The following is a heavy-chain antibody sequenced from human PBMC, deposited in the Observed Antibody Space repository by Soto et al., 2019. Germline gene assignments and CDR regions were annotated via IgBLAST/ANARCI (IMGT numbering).Heavy chain of an antibody. J-gene: IGHJ4*02. CDR3: ARDQGWYAN. CDR2: IYSGGST. V-gene: IGHV3-53*01. Sequence: EVQLVESGGGLIQPGGSLRLSCAASGFSVSSNYMSWVRQAPGKGLEWVSVIYSGGSTYYADSVKGRFTISRDNSKNSLYLEMSSLRAEDTDVYYCARDQGWYANWGQGTLVTVSS. CDR1: GFSVSSNY. D-gene: IGHD2-8*01.